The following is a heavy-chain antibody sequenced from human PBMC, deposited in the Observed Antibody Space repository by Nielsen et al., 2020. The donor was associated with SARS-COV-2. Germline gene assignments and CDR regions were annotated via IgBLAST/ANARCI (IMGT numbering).Heavy chain of an antibody. J-gene: IGHJ4*02. D-gene: IGHD5-18*01. Sequence: GGSLRLSCAASGFNFNNYDMFWVRQGRGKGLEWVSFIGTAGDTYYPGSVKGRFTVSRDNSRNTLYLQMNSLRVEDTAMYYCAREGDTYGVRNFDYWGQGIMVTVSS. CDR2: IGTAGDT. CDR1: GFNFNNYD. CDR3: AREGDTYGVRNFDY. V-gene: IGHV3-13*01.